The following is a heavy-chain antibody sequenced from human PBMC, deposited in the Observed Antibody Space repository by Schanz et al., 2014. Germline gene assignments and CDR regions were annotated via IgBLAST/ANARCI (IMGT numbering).Heavy chain of an antibody. Sequence: EVQLLESGGGLVQPGGSLRLSCAASGFTFSIYGMSWVRQAPGKGLEWVSRMIGSGSSVFYADSVKGRFTISRDNLKNTVYRQMNSQRAGDTAVYYCAKDGRLPYYGTGSDFDYWGQGTLVAVSS. D-gene: IGHD3-22*01. CDR1: GFTFSIYG. J-gene: IGHJ4*02. CDR3: AKDGRLPYYGTGSDFDY. CDR2: MIGSGSSV. V-gene: IGHV3-23*01.